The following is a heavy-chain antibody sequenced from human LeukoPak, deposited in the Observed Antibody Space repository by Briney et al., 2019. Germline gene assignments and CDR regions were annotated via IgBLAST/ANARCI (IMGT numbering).Heavy chain of an antibody. CDR3: AREPGRGYIRATSDY. CDR2: INPSGGST. CDR1: GYTFTSYY. Sequence: ASVKVSCKASGYTFTSYYMHWVRQAPGQGLEWMGIINPSGGSTSYAQKFQGRVTMTRGTSTSTVYMELSSLRSEDTAVYYCAREPGRGYIRATSDYWGQGTLVTVSS. V-gene: IGHV1-46*01. D-gene: IGHD5-18*01. J-gene: IGHJ4*02.